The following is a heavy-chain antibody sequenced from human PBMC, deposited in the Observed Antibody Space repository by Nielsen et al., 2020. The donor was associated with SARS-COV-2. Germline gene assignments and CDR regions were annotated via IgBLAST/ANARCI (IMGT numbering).Heavy chain of an antibody. CDR1: GFTFSSYS. V-gene: IGHV3-48*01. J-gene: IGHJ4*02. D-gene: IGHD3-10*01. Sequence: GGSLRLSCAASGFTFSSYSMNWVRQAPGKGLEWVSYISSSSSTIYYADSVKGRFTISRDNAKNSLYLQMNSLRAEDTAVYYCARGGSGSYYPDYFDYWGQGTLVTVSS. CDR2: ISSSSSTI. CDR3: ARGGSGSYYPDYFDY.